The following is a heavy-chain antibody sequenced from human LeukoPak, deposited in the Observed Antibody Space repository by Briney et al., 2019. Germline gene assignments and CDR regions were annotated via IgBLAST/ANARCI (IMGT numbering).Heavy chain of an antibody. J-gene: IGHJ4*02. V-gene: IGHV4-30-2*01. CDR3: ARGPGSYHDY. D-gene: IGHD1-26*01. Sequence: PSQTLSLTCAVSGGSISSGGYSWSWIRQPPGKGLEWIGYIYHSGSTYYNPSLKSRVTISVDRSKNQFSLKLSSVTAADTAVYYCARGPGSYHDYWGQGTLVTVSS. CDR2: IYHSGST. CDR1: GGSISSGGYS.